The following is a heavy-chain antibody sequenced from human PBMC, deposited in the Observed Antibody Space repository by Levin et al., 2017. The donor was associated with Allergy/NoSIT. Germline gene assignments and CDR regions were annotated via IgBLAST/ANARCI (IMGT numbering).Heavy chain of an antibody. Sequence: GESLKISCKASGYTFTSYYMHWVRQAPGQGLEWMGIINPSGGSTSYAQKFQGRVTMTRDTSTSTVYMELSSLRSEDTAVYYCASPEPGEDPNDFDYWGQGTLVTVSS. CDR2: INPSGGST. CDR3: ASPEPGEDPNDFDY. V-gene: IGHV1-46*01. J-gene: IGHJ4*02. D-gene: IGHD4/OR15-4a*01. CDR1: GYTFTSYY.